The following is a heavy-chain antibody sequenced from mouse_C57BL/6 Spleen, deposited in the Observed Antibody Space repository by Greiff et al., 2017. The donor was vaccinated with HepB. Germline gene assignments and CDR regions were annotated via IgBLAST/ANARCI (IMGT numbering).Heavy chain of an antibody. CDR1: GYTFTDYY. Sequence: QVQLQQSGAELVRPGASVKLSCKASGYTFTDYYINWVKQRPGKGLEWIARIYPGSGNTYYNEKFKGKATLTAEKSSSTAYMQLSSLTSEDSAVYFCSVVAGHYYAMDYWGQGTSVTVSS. CDR2: IYPGSGNT. V-gene: IGHV1-76*01. J-gene: IGHJ4*01. CDR3: SVVAGHYYAMDY. D-gene: IGHD1-1*01.